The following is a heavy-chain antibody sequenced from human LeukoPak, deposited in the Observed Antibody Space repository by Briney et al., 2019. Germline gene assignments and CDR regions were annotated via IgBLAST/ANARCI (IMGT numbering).Heavy chain of an antibody. CDR2: IIPILGMA. CDR1: GGTFSSYA. J-gene: IGHJ4*02. Sequence: SVKVSCKASGGTFSSYAISWVRQAPGQGLEWMGRIIPILGMANYAQKFQGRVTITADKSTSTAYMELSSLRSEDTAVYYCARGYSYGYGRFDYWGQGTLVTVSS. D-gene: IGHD5-18*01. CDR3: ARGYSYGYGRFDY. V-gene: IGHV1-69*04.